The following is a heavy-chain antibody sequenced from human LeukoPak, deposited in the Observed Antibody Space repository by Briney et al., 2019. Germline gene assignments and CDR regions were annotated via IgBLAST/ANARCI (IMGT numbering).Heavy chain of an antibody. CDR2: TRNKANVYTT. V-gene: IGHV3-72*01. CDR1: GFTFSDHY. Sequence: GGSLRLSCAASGFTFSDHYMDWVRQAPGKGLEWVGRTRNKANVYTTEYAAAVKGRFSISRDDSKNSLYMQMNSLNTDDTAVYYCARFIAEAGAYWLDPWGQGTLVTVSS. D-gene: IGHD6-19*01. J-gene: IGHJ5*02. CDR3: ARFIAEAGAYWLDP.